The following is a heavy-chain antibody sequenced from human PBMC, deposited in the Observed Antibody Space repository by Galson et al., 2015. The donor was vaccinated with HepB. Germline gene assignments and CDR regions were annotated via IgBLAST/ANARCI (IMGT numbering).Heavy chain of an antibody. D-gene: IGHD3-10*01. CDR2: TSGSGGST. CDR3: AKVTVTVLRGIIDY. J-gene: IGHJ4*02. V-gene: IGHV3-23*01. CDR1: GFTFSSYA. Sequence: SLRLSCAASGFTFSSYAMNWVRQAPGKGLEWVSGTSGSGGSTDYTDSVKGRFTISRDNSKNTLYLQMNSLRVEDTAVYYCAKVTVTVLRGIIDYWGQGTLVTVSS.